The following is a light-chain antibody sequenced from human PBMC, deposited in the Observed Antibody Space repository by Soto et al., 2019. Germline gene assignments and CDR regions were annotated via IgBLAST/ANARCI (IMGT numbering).Light chain of an antibody. CDR1: QTVRSS. Sequence: EIVITQSPATLSASPGERVTLSCRASQTVRSSLAWYPHKPGQAPRILIYTASIRAPGIPARFTGSGAGTEFTLTISSLQSEDFAVYYCQQYNNWTRTFGQGTQVDIK. J-gene: IGKJ1*01. CDR3: QQYNNWTRT. CDR2: TAS. V-gene: IGKV3-15*01.